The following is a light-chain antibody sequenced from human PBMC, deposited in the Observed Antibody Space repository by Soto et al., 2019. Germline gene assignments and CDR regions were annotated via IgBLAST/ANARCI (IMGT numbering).Light chain of an antibody. J-gene: IGLJ3*02. V-gene: IGLV2-23*01. Sequence: QSALTQPASVSGSPGQSITISCTGTSSDVGSYNLVSWYQQHPGKAPKLMIYEGSKRPAGVSNRFSGSKSGNTASLTISGLQAEDEADYYCCSDAGSRVFGGGTKLTVL. CDR1: SSDVGSYNL. CDR3: CSDAGSRV. CDR2: EGS.